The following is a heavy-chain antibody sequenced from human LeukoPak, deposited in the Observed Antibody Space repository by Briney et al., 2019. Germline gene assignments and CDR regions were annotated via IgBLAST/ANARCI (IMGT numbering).Heavy chain of an antibody. Sequence: GGSLPVSCAASGFTFSAYWMHWGRQAPGKGLVWVSHIKTDGSGKTYADSVKGRFTISRDNAKNTLYLQMNSLRAEDTAVYYCARDRGYAQDYWGQGPLVIV. CDR2: IKTDGSGK. D-gene: IGHD5-12*01. CDR1: GFTFSAYW. V-gene: IGHV3-74*01. CDR3: ARDRGYAQDY. J-gene: IGHJ4*02.